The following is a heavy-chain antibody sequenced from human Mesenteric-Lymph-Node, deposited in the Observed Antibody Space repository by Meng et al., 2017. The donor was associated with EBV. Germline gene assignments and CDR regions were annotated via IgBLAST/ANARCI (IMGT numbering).Heavy chain of an antibody. CDR3: AKDSRNYENSWLDP. D-gene: IGHD1-7*01. CDR1: SDSISRSDNY. V-gene: IGHV4-39*07. CDR2: LFYTGSI. Sequence: QLRESGPGLWKPSETLSLTCTVASDSISRSDNYWGWIRQPPGRGLECIGSLFYTGSIYYNPSLKSRVAISVDRSKNQFYLRLSSVTAADTAVYYCAKDSRNYENSWLDPWGQGTLVTVSS. J-gene: IGHJ5*02.